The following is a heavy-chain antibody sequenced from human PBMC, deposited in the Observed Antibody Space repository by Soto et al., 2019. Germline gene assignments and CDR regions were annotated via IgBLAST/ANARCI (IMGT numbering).Heavy chain of an antibody. CDR1: GFTFSSYE. D-gene: IGHD6-13*01. Sequence: LRLSCAASGFTFSSYEMNWVRQAPGKGLEWVSYISSSGGTIYYADSVKGRFTISRDNAKNSLYLQMNSLRAEDTAVYYCERDLSSWYFDYWGQGTLVTVSS. CDR3: ERDLSSWYFDY. CDR2: ISSSGGTI. V-gene: IGHV3-48*03. J-gene: IGHJ4*02.